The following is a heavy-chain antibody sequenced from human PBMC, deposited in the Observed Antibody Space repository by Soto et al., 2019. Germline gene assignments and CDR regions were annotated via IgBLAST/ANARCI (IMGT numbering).Heavy chain of an antibody. J-gene: IGHJ4*01. CDR3: ATLSAGSHGYSF. D-gene: IGHD3-16*01. Sequence: SEVSLRLSWSASGITVSNVWMTWIRQAPGTGLEWVGRIKSKADSSAKEYGTPVKDRFIISRDDSKNTVDLQMYAVRTEHAPFYYCATLSAGSHGYSFWGHGALGTVSS. CDR1: GITVSNVW. V-gene: IGHV3-15*01. CDR2: IKSKADSSAK.